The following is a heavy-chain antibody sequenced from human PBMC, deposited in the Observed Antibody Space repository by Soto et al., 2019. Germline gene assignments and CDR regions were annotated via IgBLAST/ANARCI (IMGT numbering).Heavy chain of an antibody. CDR1: GYSFTSYW. V-gene: IGHV5-10-1*04. Sequence: GESLKISCKGSGYSFTSYWIGWVRQMPGKGLEWMGRIDPSDSYTNYSPSFQGQVTISADKSISTAYLQWSSLKASDTAMYYCARTAAAGKYYYGMDVWGQGTTVTVS. CDR3: ARTAAAGKYYYGMDV. D-gene: IGHD6-13*01. CDR2: IDPSDSYT. J-gene: IGHJ6*02.